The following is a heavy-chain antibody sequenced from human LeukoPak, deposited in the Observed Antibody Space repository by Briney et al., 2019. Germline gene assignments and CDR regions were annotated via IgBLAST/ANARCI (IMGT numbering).Heavy chain of an antibody. CDR1: GFTFNSYA. Sequence: GGSLRLSCEASGFTFNSYAMHWVRQAPGKGLEWVAIVGHDGNNKHYADSVKGRFTISRDKSKNTLYLQMNSLRVEDTAVYYCARYGLIVVGAGVIDDEWCWGQGTLVTVPS. V-gene: IGHV3-30-3*01. CDR3: ARYGLIVVGAGVIDDEWC. CDR2: VGHDGNNK. J-gene: IGHJ4*02. D-gene: IGHD1-26*01.